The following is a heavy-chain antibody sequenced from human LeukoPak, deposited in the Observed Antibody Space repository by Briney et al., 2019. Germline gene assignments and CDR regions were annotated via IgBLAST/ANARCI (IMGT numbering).Heavy chain of an antibody. V-gene: IGHV1-69*13. D-gene: IGHD6-13*01. CDR1: GGTFSSYA. Sequence: AASVKVSCKASGGTFSSYAISWVRQAPGQGLEWMGGIIPIFGTANYAQKFQGRVTITADESTSTAYMELSSLRSEDTAVYYCARGDFSWPLGYYYYYMDVWGKGTTVTVSS. CDR2: IIPIFGTA. CDR3: ARGDFSWPLGYYYYYMDV. J-gene: IGHJ6*03.